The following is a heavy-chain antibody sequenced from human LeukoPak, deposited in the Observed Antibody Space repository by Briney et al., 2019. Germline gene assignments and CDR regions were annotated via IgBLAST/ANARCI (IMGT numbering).Heavy chain of an antibody. Sequence: GGSLRLSCAASGFTLSSYGMSWVRQAPGKGLEWVSAISGSGGSTYYADSVKGRFTISRDNSKNTLYLQMNSLRAEDTAVYYCAKKGGATGFAFDIWGQGTMVTVSS. CDR2: ISGSGGST. J-gene: IGHJ3*02. CDR3: AKKGGATGFAFDI. V-gene: IGHV3-23*01. CDR1: GFTLSSYG. D-gene: IGHD1-26*01.